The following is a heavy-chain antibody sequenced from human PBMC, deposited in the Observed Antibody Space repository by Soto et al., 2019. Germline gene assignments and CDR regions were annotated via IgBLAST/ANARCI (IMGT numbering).Heavy chain of an antibody. CDR1: GYTINSYA. J-gene: IGHJ4*02. CDR3: ARDAPPEDY. Sequence: QVQLVQSGAEVKKPGASVKVSCNASGYTINSYAISWVRQAPGQGHKGMGWISEYNVNTNYAQKPHGRVIMTTDASTSRGYRELRSLRSDDTAVYYCARDAPPEDYRGPGALVTVSS. CDR2: ISEYNVNT. V-gene: IGHV1-18*01.